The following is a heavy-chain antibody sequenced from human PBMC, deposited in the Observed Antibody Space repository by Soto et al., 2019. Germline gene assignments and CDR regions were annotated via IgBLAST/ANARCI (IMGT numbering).Heavy chain of an antibody. CDR2: IYYSGST. V-gene: IGHV4-59*08. CDR3: ARRRTYSGYSSAFDY. Sequence: SETLSLTCTVSDVSITSYYWSWIRQPPGKRLEWSAYIYYSGSTNYNPSLKSRVTISADTSKNQFSLRLSSVTAADTAVYYCARRRTYSGYSSAFDYWGQGMMVTVSS. J-gene: IGHJ4*02. D-gene: IGHD5-12*01. CDR1: DVSITSYY.